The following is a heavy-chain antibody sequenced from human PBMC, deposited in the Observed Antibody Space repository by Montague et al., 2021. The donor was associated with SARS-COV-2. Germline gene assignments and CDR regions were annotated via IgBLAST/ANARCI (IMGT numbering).Heavy chain of an antibody. CDR2: VNQSGGT. J-gene: IGHJ4*02. Sequence: SETLSLTCAVLGGSLSNNYWTWVRQPPGKGLEWIGEVNQSGGTTHYNPSLKGRVKISVDRSSNQMSLNLESVTAADTVVYYCASVPLYFEGFDFWGPGILVAVSS. D-gene: IGHD3-9*01. CDR1: GGSLSNNY. V-gene: IGHV4-34*01. CDR3: ASVPLYFEGFDF.